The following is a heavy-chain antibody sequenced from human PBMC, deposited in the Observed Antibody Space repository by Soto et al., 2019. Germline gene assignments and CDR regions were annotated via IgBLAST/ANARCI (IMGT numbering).Heavy chain of an antibody. CDR1: GGSISSGGYY. V-gene: IGHV4-31*03. CDR2: IYYSGST. CDR3: ARDRRKTAAGNYYYYGMDV. Sequence: PSETLSLTCTVSGGSISSGGYYWSWIRQHPGKGLEWIGYIYYSGSTYYNPSLKSRVTISVDTSKNQFSLKLSSVTAADTAVYYCARDRRKTAAGNYYYYGMDVWGQGTTVTVSS. J-gene: IGHJ6*02. D-gene: IGHD6-13*01.